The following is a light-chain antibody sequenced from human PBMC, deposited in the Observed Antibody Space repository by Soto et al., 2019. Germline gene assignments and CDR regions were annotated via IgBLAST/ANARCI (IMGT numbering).Light chain of an antibody. Sequence: EIVLTQSPGTLSLSPGERATLSCRASQSVSSSYLAWYQQKPGQAPRLLIYGASSRATGIPDRFSGSGSGTDFTLSISRQEPEDFAVYYCQQYGISPTGTFGQGTKVEIK. V-gene: IGKV3-20*01. J-gene: IGKJ1*01. CDR2: GAS. CDR1: QSVSSSY. CDR3: QQYGISPTGT.